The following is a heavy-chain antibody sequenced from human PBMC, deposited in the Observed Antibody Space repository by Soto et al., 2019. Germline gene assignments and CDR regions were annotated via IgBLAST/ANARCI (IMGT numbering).Heavy chain of an antibody. V-gene: IGHV3-23*01. D-gene: IGHD4-17*01. Sequence: EVQLLESGGGLVQPGGSLRLSCAASGFTFSSYAMNWVRQAPGKGLEWVSVISGSGGSTYYADAVKGRFTISRDNSKNTLYLKMNCLRAEDTAVYYCAKRTVGWYFDLWGRGTLVTVSS. CDR1: GFTFSSYA. J-gene: IGHJ2*01. CDR3: AKRTVGWYFDL. CDR2: ISGSGGST.